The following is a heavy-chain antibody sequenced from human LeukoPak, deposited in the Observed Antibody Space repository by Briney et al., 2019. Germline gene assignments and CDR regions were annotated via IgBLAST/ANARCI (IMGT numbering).Heavy chain of an antibody. V-gene: IGHV3-9*01. D-gene: IGHD6-13*01. J-gene: IGHJ5*02. CDR1: GFTFDDYA. Sequence: GGSLRLSCAASGFTFDDYAMHWVRQAPGKGLEWVSGISWNSGSIGYADSVKGRFTISRDNAKNSLYLQMNSPRAEDTAVYYCARDPGYSSSWYRWGQGTLVTVSS. CDR3: ARDPGYSSSWYR. CDR2: ISWNSGSI.